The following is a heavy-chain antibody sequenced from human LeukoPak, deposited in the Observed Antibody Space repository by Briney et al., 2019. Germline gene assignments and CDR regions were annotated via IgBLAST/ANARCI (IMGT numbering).Heavy chain of an antibody. CDR2: INPNSGGT. Sequence: ASVTVSCKASGYTFTGYYMRWVRQAPGQGLEWMGWINPNSGGTNYAQKFQGRVTMTRDTSISTAYMELSRLRSDDTAVYYCASTSLSSGSLTYYYHYMDVWGKGTTVTVSS. V-gene: IGHV1-2*02. D-gene: IGHD6-19*01. CDR3: ASTSLSSGSLTYYYHYMDV. CDR1: GYTFTGYY. J-gene: IGHJ6*03.